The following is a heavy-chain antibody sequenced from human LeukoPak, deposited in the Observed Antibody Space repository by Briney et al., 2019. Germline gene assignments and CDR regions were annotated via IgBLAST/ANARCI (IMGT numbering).Heavy chain of an antibody. V-gene: IGHV3-53*01. D-gene: IGHD1-26*01. Sequence: GGSLRLSCAASGFTVSSNYMSWVRQAPGKGLEWVSVIYSGGSTFYADPVKGRFTISRDNSKNTLYLQMNSLRAEDTAVYYCARGGSYLSAFDIWGQGTMVTVSS. J-gene: IGHJ3*02. CDR1: GFTVSSNY. CDR3: ARGGSYLSAFDI. CDR2: IYSGGST.